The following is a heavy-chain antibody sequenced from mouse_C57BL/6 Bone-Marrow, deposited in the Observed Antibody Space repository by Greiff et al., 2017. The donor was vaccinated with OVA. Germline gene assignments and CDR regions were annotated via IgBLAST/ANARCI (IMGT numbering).Heavy chain of an antibody. CDR2: INYDGSST. Sequence: EVKLMESEGGLVQPGSSMKLSCTASGFTFSDYYMAWVRQVPEKGLEWVANINYDGSSTYYLDSLKSRFIISRDNAKNILYLQMSSLKSEDTATYYCAREKGYAMDYWGQGTSVTVSS. V-gene: IGHV5-16*01. CDR3: AREKGYAMDY. CDR1: GFTFSDYY. J-gene: IGHJ4*01.